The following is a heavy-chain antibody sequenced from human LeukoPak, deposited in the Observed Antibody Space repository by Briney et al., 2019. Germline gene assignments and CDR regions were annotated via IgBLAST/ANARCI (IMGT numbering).Heavy chain of an antibody. V-gene: IGHV4-39*01. J-gene: IGHJ4*02. CDR1: GGSISSSSYY. CDR3: ARLRGGQRWLQLPYYFDY. Sequence: SETLSLTCTVSGGSISSSSYYWGWIRQPPGKGLECIGSIYYSGSTYYNPSLKSRVTISVDTSKNQFSLKLSSVTAADTAVYYCARLRGGQRWLQLPYYFDYWGQGTLVTVSS. D-gene: IGHD5-24*01. CDR2: IYYSGST.